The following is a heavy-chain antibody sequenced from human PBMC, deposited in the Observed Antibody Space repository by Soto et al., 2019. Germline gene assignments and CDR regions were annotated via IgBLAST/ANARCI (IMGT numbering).Heavy chain of an antibody. CDR2: ISPMFGAA. CDR3: AREVQVHTPAFVY. J-gene: IGHJ4*02. D-gene: IGHD3-10*01. Sequence: QVQLVQSGAEMKKPGSSVKVSCQSSGGTFNTYAMNWVRQAPGQGPERMGDISPMFGAANYAPKFQGRVTITADESTGTSYMQLSSLTSEDTALYFCAREVQVHTPAFVYWGQGNLVTVSS. CDR1: GGTFNTYA. V-gene: IGHV1-69*19.